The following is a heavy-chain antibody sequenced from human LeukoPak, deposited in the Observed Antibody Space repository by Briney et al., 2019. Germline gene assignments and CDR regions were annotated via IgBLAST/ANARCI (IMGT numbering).Heavy chain of an antibody. J-gene: IGHJ4*02. CDR3: ARRNTADASIDF. CDR1: VVSIGSHY. CDR2: VFYSGSN. Sequence: SETLSLTCTVSVVSIGSHYWSWVRQSPGKGLEWIGDVFYSGSNNYNPSLKSRLTISLDTSKNQFSLNLRSVTATDTAMYYCARRNTADASIDFWGQGTLVTASS. D-gene: IGHD4-17*01. V-gene: IGHV4-59*08.